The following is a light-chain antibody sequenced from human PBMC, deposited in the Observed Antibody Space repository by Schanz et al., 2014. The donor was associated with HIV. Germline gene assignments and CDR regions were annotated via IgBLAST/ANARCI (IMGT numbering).Light chain of an antibody. CDR3: QQYNISPLT. J-gene: IGKJ4*01. Sequence: DIQMTQSPSTLSASVGDRVTITCRAGQSISSWLAWYQQKPGKAPKLLIYKASSLESGVPSRFSGSGCETQFPLTISSLQPDDFATYYCQQYNISPLTFGGGTKVEIK. CDR1: QSISSW. V-gene: IGKV1-5*03. CDR2: KAS.